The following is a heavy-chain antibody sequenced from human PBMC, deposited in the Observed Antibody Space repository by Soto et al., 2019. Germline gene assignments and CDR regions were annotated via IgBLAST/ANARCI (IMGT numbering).Heavy chain of an antibody. J-gene: IGHJ6*02. CDR3: ARVGYDFWSGYSPYYYYGMDV. V-gene: IGHV1-69*13. Sequence: SVKVSCKASGGTFSSYAISWVRQAPGQGLEWMGGIIPIFGTANYAQKFQGRATITADESTSTAYMELSSLRSEDTAVYYCARVGYDFWSGYSPYYYYGMDVWGQGTTVTVSS. CDR1: GGTFSSYA. D-gene: IGHD3-3*01. CDR2: IIPIFGTA.